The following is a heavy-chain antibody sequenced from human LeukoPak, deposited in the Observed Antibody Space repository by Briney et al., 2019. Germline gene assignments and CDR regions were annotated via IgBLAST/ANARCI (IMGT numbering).Heavy chain of an antibody. CDR1: GFTFSSYS. Sequence: PGGSLRLSCAASGFTFSSYSMNWVRQAPGKGLEWVSSISSSSSYIYYADSVKGRFTISRDNAKNSLYLQMNSLRAEDTAVYYCASEINWGSGALDVWGQGTMVTVSS. D-gene: IGHD7-27*01. J-gene: IGHJ3*01. CDR2: ISSSSSYI. V-gene: IGHV3-21*01. CDR3: ASEINWGSGALDV.